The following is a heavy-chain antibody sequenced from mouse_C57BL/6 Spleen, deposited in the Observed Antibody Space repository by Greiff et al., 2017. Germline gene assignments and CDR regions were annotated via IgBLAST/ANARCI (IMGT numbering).Heavy chain of an antibody. J-gene: IGHJ2*01. D-gene: IGHD1-1*01. CDR3: ARLERGSRNFDY. V-gene: IGHV1-75*01. CDR1: GYTFTDYY. Sequence: QVQLKQSGPELVKPGASVKISCKASGYTFTDYYINWVKQRPGQGLEWIGWIFPGSGSTYYNEKFKGKATLTVDKSSSTAYMLLSSLTSEDSAVYFCARLERGSRNFDYWGQGTTLTVSS. CDR2: IFPGSGST.